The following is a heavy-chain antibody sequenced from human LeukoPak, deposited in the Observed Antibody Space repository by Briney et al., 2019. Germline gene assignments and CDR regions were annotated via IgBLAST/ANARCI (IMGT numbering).Heavy chain of an antibody. V-gene: IGHV4-4*09. CDR1: GGSIGSYY. D-gene: IGHD4-11*01. Sequence: PETLSLTCTVSGGSIGSYYWSWIRQPPGKGLEWIGYIYTSGNTNYNPSLRSRVIISVDTFKNQFSLKLTSVTAADTAVYYCARQASTVTTSNNLKYNWFDPWGQGTLVTVSS. J-gene: IGHJ5*02. CDR3: ARQASTVTTSNNLKYNWFDP. CDR2: IYTSGNT.